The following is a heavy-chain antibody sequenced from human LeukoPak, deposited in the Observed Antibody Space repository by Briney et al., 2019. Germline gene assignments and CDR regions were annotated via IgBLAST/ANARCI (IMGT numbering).Heavy chain of an antibody. CDR2: IIPIFGIA. CDR1: GGTFSSYA. D-gene: IGHD3-10*01. J-gene: IGHJ6*02. Sequence: ASVKVSCKASGGTFSSYAISWVRQAPGQGLEWMGRIIPIFGIANCAQKFQGRVTITADKSTSTAYMELSSLRSEDTAVYYCARGKRNGEGNYFYGMDVWGQGTTVTVSS. V-gene: IGHV1-69*04. CDR3: ARGKRNGEGNYFYGMDV.